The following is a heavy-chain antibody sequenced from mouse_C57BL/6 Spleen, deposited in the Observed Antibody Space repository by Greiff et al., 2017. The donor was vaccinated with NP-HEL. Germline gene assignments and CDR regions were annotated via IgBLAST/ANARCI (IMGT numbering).Heavy chain of an antibody. D-gene: IGHD2-1*01. Sequence: VQLQQPGAELVMPGASVKLSCKASGYTFTSYWMHWVKQRPGQGLEWIGEIDPSDSYTNYNQKFKGKSTLTVDKSSSTAYMQLSSLTSEASSVYYCVRRRGNYGYFDVWGTGTTVTVSS. J-gene: IGHJ1*03. CDR3: VRRRGNYGYFDV. CDR2: IDPSDSYT. V-gene: IGHV1-69*01. CDR1: GYTFTSYW.